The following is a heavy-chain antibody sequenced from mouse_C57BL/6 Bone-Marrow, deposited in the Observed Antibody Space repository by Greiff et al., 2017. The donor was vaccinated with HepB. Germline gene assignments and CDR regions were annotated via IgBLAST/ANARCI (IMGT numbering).Heavy chain of an antibody. V-gene: IGHV1-4*01. J-gene: IGHJ2*01. CDR1: GYTFTSYT. CDR3: ARRASGYPDY. D-gene: IGHD3-2*02. CDR2: INPSSGYT. Sequence: VQLQQSGAELARPGASVKMSCKASGYTFTSYTMHWINQRPGQGLEWIGYINPSSGYTKYNQKFKDKATLTADKSSSTAYMQLSSLTSEDSAVYYCARRASGYPDYWGQGTTLTVSS.